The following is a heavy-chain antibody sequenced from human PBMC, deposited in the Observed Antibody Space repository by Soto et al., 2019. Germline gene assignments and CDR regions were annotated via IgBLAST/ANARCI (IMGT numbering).Heavy chain of an antibody. CDR2: ISSSSSYI. CDR3: ARDQPGYSYGYGLGY. D-gene: IGHD5-18*01. Sequence: PGGSLRLSCAASGFTFSSYSMNWVRQAPGKGLEWVSSISSSSSYIYYADSVKGRFTISRDNAKNSLYLQMNSLRAEDTAVYYCARDQPGYSYGYGLGYWGQGTLVTAPQ. CDR1: GFTFSSYS. V-gene: IGHV3-21*01. J-gene: IGHJ4*02.